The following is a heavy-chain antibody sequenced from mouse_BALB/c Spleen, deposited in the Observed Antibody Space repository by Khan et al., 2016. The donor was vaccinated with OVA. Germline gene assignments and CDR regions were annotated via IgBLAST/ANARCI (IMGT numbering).Heavy chain of an antibody. V-gene: IGHV9-3*02. CDR2: INTNTGEP. D-gene: IGHD1-1*01. Sequence: QIQLVQSGPELKKPGETVKISCKASGYTFTNYGMNWVKQAPGKGLKWMGWINTNTGEPTYAEEFKGRFAFSLGTSASTAYLQINNLKNEDTATYFCARGNYCGSTSWFVYWGQGTLVTVSA. CDR1: GYTFTNYG. CDR3: ARGNYCGSTSWFVY. J-gene: IGHJ3*01.